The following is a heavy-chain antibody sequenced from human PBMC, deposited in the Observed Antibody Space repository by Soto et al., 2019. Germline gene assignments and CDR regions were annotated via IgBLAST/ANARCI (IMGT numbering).Heavy chain of an antibody. Sequence: SETLSLTCTVSGDSISSGDYYWSWIRQPPGKGLEWIGYIYYSGSTYYNPSLKSRITISVDMSNIQFSLKLSSVTAADTAAYYCARAAATLHGFDIWGQGTMVTVSS. J-gene: IGHJ3*02. CDR2: IYYSGST. CDR1: GDSISSGDYY. D-gene: IGHD2-15*01. CDR3: ARAAATLHGFDI. V-gene: IGHV4-30-4*01.